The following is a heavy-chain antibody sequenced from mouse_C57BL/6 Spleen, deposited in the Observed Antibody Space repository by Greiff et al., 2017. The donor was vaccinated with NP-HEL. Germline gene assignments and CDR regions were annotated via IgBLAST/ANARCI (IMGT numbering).Heavy chain of an antibody. J-gene: IGHJ4*01. V-gene: IGHV1-19*01. Sequence: DVKLVESGPVLVKPGASVKMSYKASGYTFTDYYMNWVKQSHGKSLEWIGVINPYNGGTSYNQKFKGKATLTVDKSSSTAYMELNSLTSEDSAVYYCARDSSGYDAMDYWGQGTSVTVSS. CDR1: GYTFTDYY. CDR2: INPYNGGT. D-gene: IGHD3-2*02. CDR3: ARDSSGYDAMDY.